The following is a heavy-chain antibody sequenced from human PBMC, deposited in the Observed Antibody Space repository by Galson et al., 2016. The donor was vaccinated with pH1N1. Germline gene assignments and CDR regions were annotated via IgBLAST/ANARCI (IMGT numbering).Heavy chain of an antibody. CDR3: AKVTDVCTVTRCFPYGMHA. CDR2: ISSSGYTI. J-gene: IGHJ6*02. Sequence: SLRLSCAASGFTFSDYYMTWIRRAPGKGLEWVSYISSSGYTIFYTDSVKGRFIISRDNAKNSLYLQMHSLRAEDTATYYCAKVTDVCTVTRCFPYGMHAWGQGTTVTVSS. CDR1: GFTFSDYY. D-gene: IGHD2-2*01. V-gene: IGHV3-11*01.